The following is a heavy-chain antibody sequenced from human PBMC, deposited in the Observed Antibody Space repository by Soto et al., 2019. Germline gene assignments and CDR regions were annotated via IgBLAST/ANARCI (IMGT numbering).Heavy chain of an antibody. J-gene: IGHJ4*02. D-gene: IGHD5-18*01. CDR3: ARGGRGYSYGYRYFDY. CDR2: IIPIFGTA. V-gene: IGHV1-69*13. Sequence: SVKVSCKASGGTFSSYAISWVRQAPGQGLEWMGGIIPIFGTANYAQKFQGRVTITADESTSTAYMELSSLRSEDTAVYYCARGGRGYSYGYRYFDYWGQGTLVTVSS. CDR1: GGTFSSYA.